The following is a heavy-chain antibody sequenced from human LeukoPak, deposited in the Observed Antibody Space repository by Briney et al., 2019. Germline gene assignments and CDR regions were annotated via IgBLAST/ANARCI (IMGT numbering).Heavy chain of an antibody. Sequence: GGSLRLSCAASGFIFSDYYMSWIRQAPGKGLEWVSYITNLGSTISYADSVKGRFTISRDNAKNSLYLQMDSLRAEDTAVYYCARDIAPWGYYAMDVWGQGTTVTVSS. CDR2: ITNLGSTI. CDR3: ARDIAPWGYYAMDV. J-gene: IGHJ6*02. V-gene: IGHV3-11*01. CDR1: GFIFSDYY. D-gene: IGHD7-27*01.